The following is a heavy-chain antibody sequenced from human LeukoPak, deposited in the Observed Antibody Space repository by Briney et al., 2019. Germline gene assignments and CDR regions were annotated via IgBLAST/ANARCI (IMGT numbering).Heavy chain of an antibody. Sequence: SETLSLTCTVSGGSISSGDYYWSWIRQPPGKGLEWIVYIYYSGSTYYNPSLKSRVTISVDTSKNQFSLKLTSVTAADTAVYYCASYYGDQITYVDYFDYWGQGTLVTGSS. CDR1: GGSISSGDYY. D-gene: IGHD4-17*01. CDR3: ASYYGDQITYVDYFDY. J-gene: IGHJ4*02. V-gene: IGHV4-30-4*02. CDR2: IYYSGST.